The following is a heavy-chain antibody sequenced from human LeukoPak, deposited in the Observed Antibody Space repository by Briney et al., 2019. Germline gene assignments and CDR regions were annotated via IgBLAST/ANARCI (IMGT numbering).Heavy chain of an antibody. V-gene: IGHV4-34*01. D-gene: IGHD4-17*01. CDR1: GGSFSGYY. CDR3: ASSESGDYRIHFDY. J-gene: IGHJ4*02. CDR2: INHSGST. Sequence: PSETLSLTCAVYGGSFSGYYWSWIRQPPGKGLEWIGEINHSGSTNYNPSLKSRVTISVDTSKNQFSLKLSSVTAADTAVYYCASSESGDYRIHFDYWGQGTLVTVSS.